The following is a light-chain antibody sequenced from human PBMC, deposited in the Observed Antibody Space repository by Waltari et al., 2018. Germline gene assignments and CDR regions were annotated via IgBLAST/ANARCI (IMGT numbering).Light chain of an antibody. CDR3: QHGCGTPDS. CDR2: KAS. J-gene: IGKJ2*03. V-gene: IGKV1-39*01. CDR1: ENDNNY. Sequence: DIQMTQSLSSLSASVGDRVTITCRASENDNNYLNWYQQKPRKAPKLLIYKASTLQSGVPSRVRGSGSGTDYTFAISSLESEDVATYYCQHGCGTPDSLGQGTKVEIK.